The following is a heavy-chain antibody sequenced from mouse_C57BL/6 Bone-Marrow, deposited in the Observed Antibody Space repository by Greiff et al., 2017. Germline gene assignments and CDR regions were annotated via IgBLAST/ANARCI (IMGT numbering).Heavy chain of an antibody. J-gene: IGHJ1*03. V-gene: IGHV1-7*01. CDR1: GYTFTSYW. D-gene: IGHD2-14*01. CDR3: ARRVHPSVDV. Sequence: QVQLQQSGAELAKPGASVKLSCKASGYTFTSYWMHWVKQRPGQGLEWIGYINPSSGYTKYNQKFKDKATLTAYKSSSTAYMQLSSLTYEDSAVYYCARRVHPSVDVWGTGTTVTVSS. CDR2: INPSSGYT.